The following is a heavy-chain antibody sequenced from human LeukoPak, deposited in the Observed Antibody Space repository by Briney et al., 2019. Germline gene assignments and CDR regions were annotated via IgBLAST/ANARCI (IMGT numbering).Heavy chain of an antibody. CDR2: TYHSGST. CDR3: ARASKRITMVRGVISSPFFDY. J-gene: IGHJ4*02. V-gene: IGHV4-4*02. CDR1: GGSISSSNW. D-gene: IGHD3-10*01. Sequence: SETLSLTCAVSGGSISSSNWWSWVRQPPGKGLEWIGETYHSGSTNYNPSLKSRVTISVDKSKNQFSLKLSSVTAADTAVYYCARASKRITMVRGVISSPFFDYWGQGTLVTVSS.